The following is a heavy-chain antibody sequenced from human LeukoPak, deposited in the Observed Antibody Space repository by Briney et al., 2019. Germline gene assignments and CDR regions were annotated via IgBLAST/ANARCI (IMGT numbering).Heavy chain of an antibody. D-gene: IGHD3-9*01. CDR3: ARGAYDILTGFGDAFDI. J-gene: IGHJ3*02. CDR2: IYPGDSDT. Sequence: HGESLKISCKGSGYSFTSYWIGWVRQMPGKCLEWMGIIYPGDSDTRYSPSFQGQVTISADKSISTAYLQWSSLKASDTAIYYCARGAYDILTGFGDAFDIWGQGTMVTVSS. V-gene: IGHV5-51*01. CDR1: GYSFTSYW.